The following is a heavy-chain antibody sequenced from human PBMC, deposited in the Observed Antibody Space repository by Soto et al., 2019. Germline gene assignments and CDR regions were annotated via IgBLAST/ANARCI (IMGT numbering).Heavy chain of an antibody. CDR2: ISADNGNT. D-gene: IGHD5-12*01. CDR3: ARADIVATIDAWYYYYGMDV. V-gene: IGHV1-18*04. J-gene: IGHJ6*02. Sequence: AWLIVSCQASGYTFRSCGISCVRRDLGHRLGWMGWISADNGNTNYAQKPQGRAPMTTDTSTSTDYVELRSLRSDETAVYYCARADIVATIDAWYYYYGMDVWGQGTTVTV. CDR1: GYTFRSCG.